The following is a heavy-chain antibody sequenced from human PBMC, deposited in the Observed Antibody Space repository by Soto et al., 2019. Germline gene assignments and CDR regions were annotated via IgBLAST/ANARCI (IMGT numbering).Heavy chain of an antibody. CDR3: ARGPLYDLESGMYWYFDL. V-gene: IGHV1-69*01. J-gene: IGHJ2*01. Sequence: QVQLVQSGAEVRKSGSSVKVSCKLSGASFDSYTITWVRQAPGQGLEWMGGIIPIFGTTNYAQKFQGRLTITADGFTSAAYMDLISLTSEDTAVYYCARGPLYDLESGMYWYFDLWCRGTLVTVSS. CDR2: IIPIFGTT. CDR1: GASFDSYT. D-gene: IGHD1-26*01.